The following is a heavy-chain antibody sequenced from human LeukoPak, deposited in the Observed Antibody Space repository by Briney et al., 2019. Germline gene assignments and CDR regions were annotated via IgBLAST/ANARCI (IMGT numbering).Heavy chain of an antibody. Sequence: GGSLRLSCAASGFTFSSYVMSWVRQAPGKGLEWVSGLSGSGGRTYYADSVKGRFTISRDNSKNTLYLQMNSLRAEDTAVYYCAKDFGHRWTTVTTDYWGQGTLVTVSS. J-gene: IGHJ4*02. D-gene: IGHD4-17*01. CDR1: GFTFSSYV. CDR3: AKDFGHRWTTVTTDY. CDR2: LSGSGGRT. V-gene: IGHV3-23*01.